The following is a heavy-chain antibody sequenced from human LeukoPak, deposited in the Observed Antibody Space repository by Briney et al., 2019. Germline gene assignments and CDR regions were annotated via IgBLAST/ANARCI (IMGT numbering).Heavy chain of an antibody. CDR3: ARDPAGYNSFDY. CDR2: IYSGGST. CDR1: GFTVSSNY. D-gene: IGHD5-24*01. Sequence: PGGSLRLSCAASGFTVSSNYMSWVRQAPGKGLEWVSSIYSGGSTYYTDSVKGRFTISRDNSKNTLYLQMNSLRAEDTAVYYCARDPAGYNSFDYWGQGTLVTVSS. V-gene: IGHV3-66*01. J-gene: IGHJ4*02.